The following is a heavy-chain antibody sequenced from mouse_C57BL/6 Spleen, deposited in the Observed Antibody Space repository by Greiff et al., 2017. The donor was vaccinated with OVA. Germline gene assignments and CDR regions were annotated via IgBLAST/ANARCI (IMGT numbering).Heavy chain of an antibody. J-gene: IGHJ3*01. Sequence: VKLQESGAELVRPGASVKLSCKASGYTFTDYYINWVKQRPGQGLEWIARIYPGSGNTYYNEKFKGKATLTAEKSSSTAYMQLSSLTSEDSAVYFCARSGFPYDASPWFAYWGQGTLVTVSA. CDR3: ARSGFPYDASPWFAY. V-gene: IGHV1-76*01. CDR1: GYTFTDYY. D-gene: IGHD2-12*01. CDR2: IYPGSGNT.